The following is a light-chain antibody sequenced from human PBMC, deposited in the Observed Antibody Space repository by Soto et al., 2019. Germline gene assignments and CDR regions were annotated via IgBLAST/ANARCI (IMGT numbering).Light chain of an antibody. CDR3: AAWDDRLNGPWV. J-gene: IGLJ3*02. V-gene: IGLV1-44*01. CDR2: GNH. Sequence: QPVLTQPPSASGAPGQRVTISCSGSNSNSGRNAVKWYQQLPGTAPKLLIFGNHQRPSGVPDRFSASKSGTSASLAISGLHSEDAATYYCAAWDDRLNGPWVFGGGTKVTVL. CDR1: NSNSGRNA.